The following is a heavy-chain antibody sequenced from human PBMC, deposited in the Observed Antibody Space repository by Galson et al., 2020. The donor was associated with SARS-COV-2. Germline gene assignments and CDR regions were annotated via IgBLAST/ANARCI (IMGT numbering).Heavy chain of an antibody. D-gene: IGHD2-15*01. CDR2: IYYSGST. CDR3: ARERAARVCSGGSCYSGRYFDY. J-gene: IGHJ4*02. Sequence: SETLSLTCTVSGGSISSSSYYWGWIRQPPGKGLEWIGSIYYSGSTYYNPSLKSRVTISVDTSKNQFSLKLSSVTAADTAVYYCARERAARVCSGGSCYSGRYFDYWGQGTLVTVSS. CDR1: GGSISSSSYY. V-gene: IGHV4-39*07.